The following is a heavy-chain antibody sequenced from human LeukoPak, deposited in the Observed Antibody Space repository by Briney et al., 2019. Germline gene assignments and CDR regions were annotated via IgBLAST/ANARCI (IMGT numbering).Heavy chain of an antibody. CDR2: IKEDGSQT. V-gene: IGHV3-7*01. CDR1: GFAFSSYW. D-gene: IGHD2-21*02. J-gene: IGHJ4*02. Sequence: PGGSLRLSCAASGFAFSSYWMSWVRQAPGKGLEWVANIKEDGSQTYYVESAEGRFTISRDNAKNSLYLYMHSLRAEDTAVYYCARDTAVCDSWGQGSLVTVSS. CDR3: ARDTAVCDS.